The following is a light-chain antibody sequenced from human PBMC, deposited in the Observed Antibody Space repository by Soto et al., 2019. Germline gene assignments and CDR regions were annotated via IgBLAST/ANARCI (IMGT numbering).Light chain of an antibody. Sequence: EIVLTQSPGTLSLSPGERATLSCRASQSVSSSYLAWYQQKPGQAPRLLIYGASSRATGIPDRFSGSGSGTDFTLTISSLQSEDFAVYYCQQFHNWPPLTFGGGTKVDIK. CDR2: GAS. CDR3: QQFHNWPPLT. CDR1: QSVSSSY. J-gene: IGKJ4*01. V-gene: IGKV3-20*01.